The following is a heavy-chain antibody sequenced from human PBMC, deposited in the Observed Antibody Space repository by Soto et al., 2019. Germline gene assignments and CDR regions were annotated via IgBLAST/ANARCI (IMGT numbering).Heavy chain of an antibody. D-gene: IGHD4-17*01. CDR3: AKDPDDYGDYRGDY. J-gene: IGHJ4*01. Sequence: EAQLLESGGGLVQPGGSLRLSCAVSGFTFNNNAMNWVRQAPGKGLEWVSTISASGGNTFYADSVKGRFTTSRDISKNTLYLQMNGLRAEDTAVYYCAKDPDDYGDYRGDYWGHGTLVTVSS. CDR1: GFTFNNNA. CDR2: ISASGGNT. V-gene: IGHV3-23*01.